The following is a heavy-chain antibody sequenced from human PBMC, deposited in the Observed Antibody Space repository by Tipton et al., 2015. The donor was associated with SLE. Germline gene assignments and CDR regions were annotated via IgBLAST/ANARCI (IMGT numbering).Heavy chain of an antibody. Sequence: SLRLSCAASGFTVSSNYMSWVRQAPGKGLEWVSVIYSGGSTYYADSVKGRFTISRHNSKNTLYLQMNSLRAEDTAVYYCASSIAAAGYYYGMDVWGQGTTATVSS. D-gene: IGHD6-13*01. CDR2: IYSGGST. V-gene: IGHV3-53*04. CDR1: GFTVSSNY. J-gene: IGHJ6*02. CDR3: ASSIAAAGYYYGMDV.